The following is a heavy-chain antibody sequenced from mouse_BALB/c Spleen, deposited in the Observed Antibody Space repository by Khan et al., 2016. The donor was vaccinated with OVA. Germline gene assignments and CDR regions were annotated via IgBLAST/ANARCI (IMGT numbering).Heavy chain of an antibody. CDR2: ISSGGSYT. J-gene: IGHJ2*01. CDR1: GFTFSSYA. CDR3: ARTAWGYFDY. D-gene: IGHD1-2*01. V-gene: IGHV5-9-1*01. Sequence: EVKLVESGGGLVKPGGSLKLSCAASGFTFSSYAMSWVRQTPEKRLEWVATISSGGSYTYYPDSVKGRFTISRDNARNTQYVQMSSLRSEDTAIYYCARTAWGYFDYWGQGTTLTVSS.